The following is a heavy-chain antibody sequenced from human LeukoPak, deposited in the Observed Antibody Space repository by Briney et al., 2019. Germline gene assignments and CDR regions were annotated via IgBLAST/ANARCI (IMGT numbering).Heavy chain of an antibody. J-gene: IGHJ4*01. CDR3: VKGLYRGYSYGQDFDY. D-gene: IGHD5-18*01. Sequence: WGSLRLSCSASGFTFSSYAMHWVRQAPGKGLEYVSAISSNGGSTYYADSVKGRFTISRDNSKNTLYLQMSSLRAEDTAVYYCVKGLYRGYSYGQDFDYWGHGTLGTVSS. CDR2: ISSNGGST. V-gene: IGHV3-64D*09. CDR1: GFTFSSYA.